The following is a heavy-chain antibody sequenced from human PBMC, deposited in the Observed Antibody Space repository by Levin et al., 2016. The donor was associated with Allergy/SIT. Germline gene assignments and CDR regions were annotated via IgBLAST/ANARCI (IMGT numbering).Heavy chain of an antibody. D-gene: IGHD3-10*01. J-gene: IGHJ6*02. Sequence: WVRQAPGQGLEWMGWINPNSGGTNYAQKFQGRVTMTRDTSISTAYMELSRLRSDDTAVYYCHHPLYYYGSGSYGPSYYYYGMDVWGQGTTVTVSS. CDR2: INPNSGGT. CDR3: HHPLYYYGSGSYGPSYYYYGMDV. V-gene: IGHV1-2*02.